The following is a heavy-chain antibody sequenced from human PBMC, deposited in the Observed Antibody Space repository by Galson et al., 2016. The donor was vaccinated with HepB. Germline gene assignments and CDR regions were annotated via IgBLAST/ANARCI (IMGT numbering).Heavy chain of an antibody. J-gene: IGHJ6*02. D-gene: IGHD3-10*01. Sequence: SLRLSCAASGFRFSYYGMHWVRQAPGKGLEWVAFISNDGGNTYYAESVKGRFTISRDKSRTTVSLQMNSLRAEDTAVYKCAKGTYFGSGSYYGMDVWGQGTTVTVSS. V-gene: IGHV3-30*18. CDR3: AKGTYFGSGSYYGMDV. CDR2: ISNDGGNT. CDR1: GFRFSYYG.